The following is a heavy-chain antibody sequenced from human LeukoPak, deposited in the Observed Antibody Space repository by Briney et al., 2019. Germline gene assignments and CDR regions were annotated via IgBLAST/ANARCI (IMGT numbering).Heavy chain of an antibody. D-gene: IGHD6-13*01. V-gene: IGHV4-39*01. CDR1: GGSISSSSYY. CDR2: IYYSGST. CDR3: ARIRGPVSSSWYYFDY. Sequence: SETLSLTCTVSGGSISSSSYYWGWIRQPPGKGLEWIGSIYYSGSTYYNPSLKSRVTISVDTSKNQFSLKLSSVTVADTAVYYCARIRGPVSSSWYYFDYWGQGTLVTASS. J-gene: IGHJ4*02.